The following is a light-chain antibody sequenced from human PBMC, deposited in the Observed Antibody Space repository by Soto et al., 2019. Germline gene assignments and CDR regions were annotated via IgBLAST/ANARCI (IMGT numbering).Light chain of an antibody. Sequence: QSVLTQPPSASGTRGQRITISCSGSSSNIESHTVNWYQQVPGAAPKLLINTNNQRPSGVPDRFSGSKSGASASLAISGLQPEDEATYYCATWDDSRKGVFGTGTKVTVL. J-gene: IGLJ1*01. V-gene: IGLV1-44*01. CDR3: ATWDDSRKGV. CDR2: TNN. CDR1: SSNIESHT.